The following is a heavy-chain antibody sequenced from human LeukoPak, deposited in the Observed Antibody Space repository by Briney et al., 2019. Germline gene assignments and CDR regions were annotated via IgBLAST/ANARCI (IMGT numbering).Heavy chain of an antibody. CDR1: GFTFSGYY. J-gene: IGHJ3*02. CDR3: ARVIADDDAFDI. V-gene: IGHV3-11*04. CDR2: ISSSGSTI. D-gene: IGHD2-21*01. Sequence: PGGSLRLSCAASGFTFSGYYMSWIRQAPGKGLEWVSYISSSGSTIYYADSVKGRFTISRDNAKNSLYLQMNSLRAEDTAVYYCARVIADDDAFDIWGQGTMVTVSS.